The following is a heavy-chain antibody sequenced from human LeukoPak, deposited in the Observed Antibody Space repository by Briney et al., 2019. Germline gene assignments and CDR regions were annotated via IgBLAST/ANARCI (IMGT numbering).Heavy chain of an antibody. CDR2: INPNSGGT. Sequence: VSVKVSCKASGYTFTAYYMHWVRQAPGQGLEWMGWINPNSGGTYFAQKFQGRVTMARDTSISTVYMELSRLTSDDTAVYYCAKDRGWTDPDAFDVWGQGTLVTVSS. CDR1: GYTFTAYY. CDR3: AKDRGWTDPDAFDV. D-gene: IGHD1-1*01. J-gene: IGHJ3*01. V-gene: IGHV1-2*02.